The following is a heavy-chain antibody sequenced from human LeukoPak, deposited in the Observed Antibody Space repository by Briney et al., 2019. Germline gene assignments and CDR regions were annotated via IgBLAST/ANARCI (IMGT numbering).Heavy chain of an antibody. D-gene: IGHD3-3*02. CDR2: IYSSGST. Sequence: SETLSLICTVSGGSISSSSYYWGCIRQPPGKGLEWIGSIYSSGSTYYHPSPKSRVTISVDTSKNQFSLKLSSVTAADTAVYYCARRSISASSPFDYWGQGTLVTVSS. CDR1: GGSISSSSYY. CDR3: ARRSISASSPFDY. V-gene: IGHV4-39*01. J-gene: IGHJ4*02.